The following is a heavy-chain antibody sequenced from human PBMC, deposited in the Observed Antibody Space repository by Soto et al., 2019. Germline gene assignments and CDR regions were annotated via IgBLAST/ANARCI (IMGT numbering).Heavy chain of an antibody. Sequence: QVQLVESGGGVVQPGRSLRLSCAASGFTFSSYGMHWVRQAPGKGLGWVAVIWYDGSNKYYADSVKGRFTISRDNSKNTLYLQMNSLRAEDTAVYYCARDSRYRYFDLWGRGTLVTVSS. V-gene: IGHV3-33*01. CDR2: IWYDGSNK. CDR1: GFTFSSYG. J-gene: IGHJ2*01. CDR3: ARDSRYRYFDL.